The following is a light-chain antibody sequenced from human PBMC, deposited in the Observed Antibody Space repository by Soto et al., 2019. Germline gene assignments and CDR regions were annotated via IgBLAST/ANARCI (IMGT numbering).Light chain of an antibody. J-gene: IGKJ1*01. V-gene: IGKV3-20*01. CDR1: QSISSSY. Sequence: LVLTQSPGTLPFSPGERATLSCRASQSISSSYLAWYQQKPGQAPRLLIYGASSRATGIPDRFSVSGSGTDGTLTISRLQHEDGSVYYCQQYGSSTWTFGQGTKVDIK. CDR3: QQYGSSTWT. CDR2: GAS.